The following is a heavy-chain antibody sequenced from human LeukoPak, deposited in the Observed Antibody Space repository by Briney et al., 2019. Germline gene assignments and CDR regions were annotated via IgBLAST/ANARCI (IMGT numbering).Heavy chain of an antibody. CDR3: ARDFGIGSGPAGFDY. Sequence: ASVKVSCKASGYTFTSYGISWVRQAPGQGLEWMGWISAYNGNTNYAQKLQGRVTMTTDTSTSTAYMALRSLRSDDTAVYYCARDFGIGSGPAGFDYWGQGTLVTVSS. J-gene: IGHJ4*02. CDR1: GYTFTSYG. D-gene: IGHD2-15*01. V-gene: IGHV1-18*01. CDR2: ISAYNGNT.